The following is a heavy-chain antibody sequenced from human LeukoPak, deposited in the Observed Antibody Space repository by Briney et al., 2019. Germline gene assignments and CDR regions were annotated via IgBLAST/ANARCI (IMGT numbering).Heavy chain of an antibody. CDR1: GFTFSSYA. V-gene: IGHV3-30*01. D-gene: IGHD2-2*02. CDR2: ISYDGSNK. J-gene: IGHJ4*02. CDR3: ARDHESAIFDY. Sequence: PGGSPRLSGAASGFTFSSYAMHWVRQAPGKGLEWVAVISYDGSNKYYADSVKGRFTISRDNSKNTLYLQMNSLRAEDTAVYYCARDHESAIFDYWGQGTLVTVSS.